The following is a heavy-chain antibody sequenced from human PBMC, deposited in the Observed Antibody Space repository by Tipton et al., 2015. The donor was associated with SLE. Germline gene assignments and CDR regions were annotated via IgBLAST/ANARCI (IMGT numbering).Heavy chain of an antibody. D-gene: IGHD2-2*01. J-gene: IGHJ4*02. CDR3: ARDLAYCSSTSCFDYFDY. CDR1: GGSISSYY. CDR2: IYTSGST. V-gene: IGHV4-4*07. Sequence: TLSLTCTVSGGSISSYYWSWIRQPAGKGLEWIGRIYTSGSTNYNPSLKSRVTISVDTSKNQFSRKLSSVTAADTAVYYCARDLAYCSSTSCFDYFDYWGQGTLVTVSS.